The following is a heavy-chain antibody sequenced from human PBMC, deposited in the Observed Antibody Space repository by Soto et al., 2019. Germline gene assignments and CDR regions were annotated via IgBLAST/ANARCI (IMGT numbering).Heavy chain of an antibody. D-gene: IGHD3-22*01. CDR1: GGTFSSYA. CDR2: IIPIFGTA. V-gene: IGHV1-69*06. CDR3: ARDTYYYHSSGSRAFDI. J-gene: IGHJ3*02. Sequence: SVKVSCKASGGTFSSYAISWVRQAPGQGLEWMGGIIPIFGTANYAQKFQGRVTITADKSTSTAYMELSSLRSEDTAVYYCARDTYYYHSSGSRAFDIWGQGTMVTVSS.